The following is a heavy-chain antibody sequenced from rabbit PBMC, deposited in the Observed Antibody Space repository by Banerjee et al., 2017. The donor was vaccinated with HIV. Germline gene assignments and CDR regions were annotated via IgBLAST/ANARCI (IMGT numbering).Heavy chain of an antibody. CDR3: ARAGSGYATGAFDP. J-gene: IGHJ2*01. CDR2: IDGGVSGNT. D-gene: IGHD8-1*01. CDR1: GIDFSSYG. Sequence: QEQLVESGGGLVTLGGSLKLSCKASGIDFSSYGISWVRQAPGKGLEWIACIDGGVSGNTYYANWAKGRFTISKTSSTTVTLQMTSLTAADTATYFCARAGSGYATGAFDPWGPGTLVTVS. V-gene: IGHV1S45*01.